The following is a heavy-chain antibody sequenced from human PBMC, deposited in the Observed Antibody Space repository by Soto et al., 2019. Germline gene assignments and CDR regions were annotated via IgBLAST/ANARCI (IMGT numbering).Heavy chain of an antibody. J-gene: IGHJ5*02. CDR1: GFTFSSYA. CDR3: AKDLVTYSGYDFSFLA. Sequence: GGSLRLSCAASGFTFSSYAMSWVRQAPGKGLEWVSTITDSGAGTFYVGSVKGRFTISRDNSKNTLFLQMNTLRAEDTAVYYCAKDLVTYSGYDFSFLAWGQGTLVTVSS. CDR2: ITDSGAGT. D-gene: IGHD5-12*01. V-gene: IGHV3-23*01.